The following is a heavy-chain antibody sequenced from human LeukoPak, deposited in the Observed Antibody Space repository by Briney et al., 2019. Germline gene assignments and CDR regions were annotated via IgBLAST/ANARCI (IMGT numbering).Heavy chain of an antibody. CDR2: IIPIFGTA. CDR3: AREAAGKGAHFDY. D-gene: IGHD6-13*01. CDR1: GGTFSSYA. J-gene: IGHJ4*02. Sequence: ASVKVSCKASGGTFSSYAISWVRQAPGQGLEWMGGIIPIFGTANYAQKFQGRVTITTDESTSTAYLELSSLRSEDTAVYYCAREAAGKGAHFDYWGQGTLVTISS. V-gene: IGHV1-69*05.